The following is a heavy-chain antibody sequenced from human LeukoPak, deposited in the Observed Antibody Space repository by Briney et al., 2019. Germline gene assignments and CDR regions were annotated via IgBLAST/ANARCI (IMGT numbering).Heavy chain of an antibody. CDR1: GFTFSNYA. CDR2: ITGSGGNT. Sequence: GGSLRPSCAASGFTFSNYAMSWVRQAPGKGLEWVSAITGSGGNTYYADSVKGRFTISRDNSKNTVFLQMNSLRAEDTAVYYCAKWGDYDVLTGYYVSDCWGQGTLVTVSS. J-gene: IGHJ4*02. V-gene: IGHV3-23*01. CDR3: AKWGDYDVLTGYYVSDC. D-gene: IGHD3-9*01.